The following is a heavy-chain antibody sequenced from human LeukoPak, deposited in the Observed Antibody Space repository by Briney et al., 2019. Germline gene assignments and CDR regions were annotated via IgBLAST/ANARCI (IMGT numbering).Heavy chain of an antibody. D-gene: IGHD3-16*01. CDR1: GGSISSSTYY. J-gene: IGHJ4*02. V-gene: IGHV4-39*01. Sequence: TSETLSLTCTVSGGSISSSTYYWGWIRRPPGKGLEWIGSIYYSGSTYYNPSLKSRVTVSVDTSKDQLSLNLSSVTAADTAVYYCVRGSTLRHYQYWGQGTLVTVSS. CDR3: VRGSTLRHYQY. CDR2: IYYSGST.